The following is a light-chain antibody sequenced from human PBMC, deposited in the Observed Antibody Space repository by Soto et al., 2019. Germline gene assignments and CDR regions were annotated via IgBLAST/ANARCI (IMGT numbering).Light chain of an antibody. J-gene: IGKJ5*01. CDR1: ESISSSY. CDR3: QQYGSSIT. V-gene: IGKV3-20*01. CDR2: AAS. Sequence: EIVLTQSPGTLSLSPGEGATLSCRASESISSSYLAWYQQRPGQSPRLLIYAASSRAAGIPDRFSGSGSGADFTLTISRLEPEDFAVYYCQQYGSSITFGQGTRLEIK.